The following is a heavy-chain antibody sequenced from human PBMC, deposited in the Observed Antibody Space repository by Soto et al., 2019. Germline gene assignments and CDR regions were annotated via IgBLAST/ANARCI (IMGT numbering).Heavy chain of an antibody. V-gene: IGHV1-2*04. CDR2: INPNSGGT. Sequence: GASVKVSCKGSGYTFTGYYMHWVRQAPGQGLEWMGWINPNSGGTNYAQKFQGWVTMTRDTSISTAHMELSRLRSDDTAVYYCARGPGAAAGENDAFDIWGQGTMVTVS. D-gene: IGHD6-13*01. CDR3: ARGPGAAAGENDAFDI. CDR1: GYTFTGYY. J-gene: IGHJ3*02.